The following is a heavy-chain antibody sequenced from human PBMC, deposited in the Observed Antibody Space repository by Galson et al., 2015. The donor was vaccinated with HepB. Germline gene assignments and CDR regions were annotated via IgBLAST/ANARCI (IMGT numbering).Heavy chain of an antibody. CDR3: ARDPTVTSYYYYYYMDV. CDR1: GYTFTSYA. Sequence: SVKVSCKASGYTFTSYAMNWVRQAPGQGLEWMGWINTNTGNPTYAQGFTGRFVFSLDTSVSTAYLQISSLKAEDTAVYYCARDPTVTSYYYYYYMDVWGKGTTVTVSS. V-gene: IGHV7-4-1*02. D-gene: IGHD4-17*01. J-gene: IGHJ6*03. CDR2: INTNTGNP.